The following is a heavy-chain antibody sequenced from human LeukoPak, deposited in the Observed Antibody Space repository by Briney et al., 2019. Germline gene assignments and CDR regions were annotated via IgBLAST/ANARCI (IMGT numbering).Heavy chain of an antibody. Sequence: PSETLSLTCPVSGGSISSHSWSWIRQPPGKGLEWIGYISYSGSTNYNPSLKSRVTISVDTSKNQFSLKLSSVTAADTAVYYCAKYVWGSYPTFEDYWGQGTLVTVSS. D-gene: IGHD3-16*02. CDR3: AKYVWGSYPTFEDY. CDR1: GGSISSHS. J-gene: IGHJ4*02. CDR2: ISYSGST. V-gene: IGHV4-59*11.